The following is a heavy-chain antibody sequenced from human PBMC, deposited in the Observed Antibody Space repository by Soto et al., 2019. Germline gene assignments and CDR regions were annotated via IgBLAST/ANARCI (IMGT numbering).Heavy chain of an antibody. J-gene: IGHJ3*01. CDR1: GFSLSTSGGG. CDR2: IYCDDDK. CDR3: PYTWIVTCSGITGQDLDALDL. V-gene: IGHV2-5*02. Sequence: QITLKESGPTLVKPTQTLTLTCTFSGFSLSTSGGGVGWIRQPQGKALEWLALIYCDDDKHYSPSLKTRLTIPKHRSNNQAVLTMTHTEPGHTARQYCPYTWIVTCSGITGQDLDALDLWGQGTVVSVSS. D-gene: IGHD2-15*01.